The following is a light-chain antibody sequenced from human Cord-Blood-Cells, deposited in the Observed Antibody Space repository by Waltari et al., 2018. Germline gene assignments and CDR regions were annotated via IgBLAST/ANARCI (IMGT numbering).Light chain of an antibody. CDR3: QQYNSYST. J-gene: IGKJ1*01. Sequence: DIQMTQSPSTLSASVGDRVPITCRASQSISSWLAWYQQKPGKAPKLLIYKASSLESGVPSRFSGSGSGTEFTLTISSLQPGDFATYYCQQYNSYSTFGQGTKVEIK. CDR2: KAS. V-gene: IGKV1-5*03. CDR1: QSISSW.